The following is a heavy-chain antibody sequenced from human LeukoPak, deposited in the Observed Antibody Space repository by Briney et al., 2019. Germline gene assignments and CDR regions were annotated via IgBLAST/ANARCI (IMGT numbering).Heavy chain of an antibody. D-gene: IGHD3-10*01. Sequence: PSETLSLTCAVYGGSFSGYYRSWIRQPPGKGLEWIGEINHSGSTNYNPSLKSRVTISVDTSKNQFSLKLSSVTAADTAVYYCARGGYITMVRGVTRRFDYWGQGTLVTVSS. CDR1: GGSFSGYY. CDR3: ARGGYITMVRGVTRRFDY. CDR2: INHSGST. J-gene: IGHJ4*02. V-gene: IGHV4-34*01.